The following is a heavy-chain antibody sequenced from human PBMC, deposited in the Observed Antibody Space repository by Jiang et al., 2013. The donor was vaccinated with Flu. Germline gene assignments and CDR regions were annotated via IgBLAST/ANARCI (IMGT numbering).Heavy chain of an antibody. CDR3: AAYDRSGFYSRGGALAI. V-gene: IGHV5-51*01. Sequence: GAEVKKPGESLKMSCRGSEDNFNSYWIAWVRQTRGRGLECMGIIYPGDSDTRVSPSFQGQVTISADKSNTAYLQWSSLKASDSGMYYCAAYDRSGFYSRGGALAIWGQGTMVIVSS. J-gene: IGHJ3*02. D-gene: IGHD3-22*01. CDR1: EDNFNSYW. CDR2: IYPGDSDT.